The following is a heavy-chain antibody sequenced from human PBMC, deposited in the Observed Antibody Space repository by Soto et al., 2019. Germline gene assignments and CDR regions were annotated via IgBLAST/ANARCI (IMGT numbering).Heavy chain of an antibody. J-gene: IGHJ4*02. CDR1: GYTFTTYG. V-gene: IGHV1-18*01. CDR3: ASDPVAGTYFDY. CDR2: INGYNGNT. D-gene: IGHD6-19*01. Sequence: QVQLVQSGAEVKKPGASVKVSCKASGYTFTTYGISWVRQAPGQGLEWMGWINGYNGNTNYAQKLQGRVTMTTDTSPSTASMELRSLRSDATAVYYCASDPVAGTYFDYWGQGTLVTVSS.